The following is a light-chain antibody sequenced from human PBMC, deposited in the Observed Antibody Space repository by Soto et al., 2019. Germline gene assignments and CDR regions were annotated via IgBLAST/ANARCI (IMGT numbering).Light chain of an antibody. CDR2: DTS. CDR1: TGAVTSGHY. V-gene: IGLV7-46*01. Sequence: QAVVTQEPSLTVSPGGKITLTCGSSTGAVTSGHYPYWFQQKPGQAPRTLIYDTSNEYSWTPARFSGSLLGGKAALTLSGAQPEDEAEYYCLLFYSGGAVFGGGTQLTVL. CDR3: LLFYSGGAV. J-gene: IGLJ2*01.